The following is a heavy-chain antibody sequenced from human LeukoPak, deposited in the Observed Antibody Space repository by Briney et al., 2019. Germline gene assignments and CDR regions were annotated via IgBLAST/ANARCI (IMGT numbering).Heavy chain of an antibody. CDR3: ARQVDTTMALPDY. J-gene: IGHJ4*02. CDR1: GYTFTSYG. V-gene: IGHV1-18*01. D-gene: IGHD5-18*01. CDR2: ISTYNDNT. Sequence: EASVKVSCKTSGYTFTSYGMSWVRQAPGQRVEWMGWISTYNDNTNYAQKFRGRVTMTTDTSTSTVYMELRSLRSDDTAIYYCARQVDTTMALPDYWGQGTLVTVSS.